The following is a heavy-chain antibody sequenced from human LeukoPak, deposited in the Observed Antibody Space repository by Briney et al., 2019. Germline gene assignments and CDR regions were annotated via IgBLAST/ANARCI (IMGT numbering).Heavy chain of an antibody. V-gene: IGHV3-48*02. CDR3: ARQCPVSNWVYGMDV. CDR1: GFTFSSYS. J-gene: IGHJ6*02. CDR2: ISSGSSTI. D-gene: IGHD4-11*01. Sequence: GGSLRLSCAASGFTFSSYSMHWVRQAPGKGLEWVSYISSGSSTIYYADSVKGRFTISRDNAKNSLYLQMNSLRDEDTAVYYCARQCPVSNWVYGMDVWGQGTTVTVSS.